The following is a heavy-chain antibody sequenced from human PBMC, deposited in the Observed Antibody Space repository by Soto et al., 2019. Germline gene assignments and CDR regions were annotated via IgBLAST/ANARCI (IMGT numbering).Heavy chain of an antibody. CDR2: IYHSGST. Sequence: SETLSLTCAVSGYSISSGYYWGWIRQPPGKGLEWIGSIYHSGSTYYNPSLKSRVTISVDTSKNQFSLKLSSVTAADTAVYYCARDGRVGATHYWGQGTLVTVS. CDR3: ARDGRVGATHY. J-gene: IGHJ4*02. V-gene: IGHV4-38-2*02. D-gene: IGHD1-26*01. CDR1: GYSISSGYY.